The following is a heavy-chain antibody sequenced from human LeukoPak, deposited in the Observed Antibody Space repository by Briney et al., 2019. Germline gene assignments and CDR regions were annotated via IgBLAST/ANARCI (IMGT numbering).Heavy chain of an antibody. CDR3: AKATYDFWSGYSFDY. V-gene: IGHV3-23*01. J-gene: IGHJ4*02. D-gene: IGHD3-3*01. CDR1: GFTFSSYA. Sequence: QAGGSLRLSCAASGFTFSSYAMSWVRQAPGKGLEWVSAISGSDDSTYYADSVKGRFTISRDSSKNTLYLQMNSLRAEDTAVYYCAKATYDFWSGYSFDYWGQGTLVTVSS. CDR2: ISGSDDST.